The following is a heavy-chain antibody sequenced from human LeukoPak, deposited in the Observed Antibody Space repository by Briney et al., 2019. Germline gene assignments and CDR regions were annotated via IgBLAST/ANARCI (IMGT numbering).Heavy chain of an antibody. CDR3: AKDMIVVVGIAGFDN. D-gene: IGHD3-22*01. V-gene: IGHV3-30*02. Sequence: PGGSLRPSCAASGSTFSSYGMHRVRQALGKGLEWVAFIRYDGSNKYYADSVKGRFTISRDNSKNTLNLQMNSLRAEDTAVYYCAKDMIVVVGIAGFDNWGQGTLVTVSS. CDR2: IRYDGSNK. J-gene: IGHJ4*02. CDR1: GSTFSSYG.